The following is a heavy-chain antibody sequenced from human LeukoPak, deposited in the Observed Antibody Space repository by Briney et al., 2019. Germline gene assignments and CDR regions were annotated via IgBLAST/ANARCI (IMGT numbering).Heavy chain of an antibody. CDR2: IYTSGST. CDR1: GGSISSGSYY. D-gene: IGHD2-15*01. V-gene: IGHV4-61*02. CDR3: ARCYMAYNWFDP. J-gene: IGHJ5*02. Sequence: SQTLFLTCTVSGGSISSGSYYWSWIRQPAGKGLEWIGRIYTSGSTNYNPSLKSRVTISVDTSKNQFSLKLSSVTAADTAVYYCARCYMAYNWFDPWGQGTLVTVSS.